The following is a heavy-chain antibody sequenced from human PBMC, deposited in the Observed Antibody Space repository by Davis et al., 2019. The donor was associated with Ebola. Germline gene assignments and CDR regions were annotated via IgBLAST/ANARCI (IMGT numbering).Heavy chain of an antibody. J-gene: IGHJ6*02. CDR3: ARGRGYSSSWSFYYYGMDV. CDR1: GGSFSGYY. Sequence: MPSETLFLTCAVYGGSFSGYYWSWIRQPPGKGLEWIGEINHSGSTNYNPSLKSRVTISVDTSKNQFSLKLSSVTAADTAVYYCARGRGYSSSWSFYYYGMDVWGQGTTVTVSS. D-gene: IGHD6-13*01. CDR2: INHSGST. V-gene: IGHV4-34*01.